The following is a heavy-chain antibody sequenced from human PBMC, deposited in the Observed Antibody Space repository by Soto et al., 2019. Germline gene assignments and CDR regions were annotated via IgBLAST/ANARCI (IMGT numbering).Heavy chain of an antibody. CDR2: IHPSGDT. CDR1: GYKFTTYF. J-gene: IGHJ1*01. Sequence: QVQLVQSGAELKKPGASVKVACKASGYKFTTYFIHWVRQAPGQGLEWMGMIHPSGDTGYAQKFRGRVTMTRATSTPTADMEVRNLTSEDTAVYFSVRGYCTTSPCSGDFQFWGQGTLVTVSS. D-gene: IGHD2-15*01. V-gene: IGHV1-46*01. CDR3: VRGYCTTSPCSGDFQF.